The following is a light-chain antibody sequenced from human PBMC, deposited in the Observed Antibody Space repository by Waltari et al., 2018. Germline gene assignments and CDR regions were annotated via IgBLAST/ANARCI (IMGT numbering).Light chain of an antibody. Sequence: QSVLTQPPSVSGAPGQRVTISCTGSSSNIGAGYDAHWYQKLPGTAPKLLIYDNTNRPSGVPDRFSGSKSGTSASLAITGLQAEDEADYYCQSYDSSLSGFYVFGTGTRVTVL. V-gene: IGLV1-40*01. J-gene: IGLJ1*01. CDR3: QSYDSSLSGFYV. CDR2: DNT. CDR1: SSNIGAGYD.